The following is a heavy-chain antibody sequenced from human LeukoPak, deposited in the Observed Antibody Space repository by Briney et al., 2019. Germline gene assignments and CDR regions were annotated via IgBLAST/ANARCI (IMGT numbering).Heavy chain of an antibody. CDR3: ARLARTYYYDSSGYYWDY. CDR2: IYYSGST. CDR1: GGSISSYY. Sequence: SETLSLTCTVSGGSISSYYWSWIRQPPGKGLECIGYIYYSGSTNYNPSLKSRVTISVDTSKNQFSLKLSSVTAADMAVYYCARLARTYYYDSSGYYWDYWGQGTLVTVSS. J-gene: IGHJ4*02. D-gene: IGHD3-22*01. V-gene: IGHV4-59*08.